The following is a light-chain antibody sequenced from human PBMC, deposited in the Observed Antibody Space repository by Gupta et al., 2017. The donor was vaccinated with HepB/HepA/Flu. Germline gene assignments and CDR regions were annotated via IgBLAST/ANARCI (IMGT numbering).Light chain of an antibody. CDR2: DDS. V-gene: IGLV3-21*03. Sequence: SYVLTQPPSVSVAPGKTARITCGGNNIGSKSVHWYQQKPGKAPVLVVYDDSDRPSGIPGRFSGSNSGDTATLTISRVEAGDEADYYCQVWDRSRDHPHVVFGGGTKLTVL. CDR1: NIGSKS. CDR3: QVWDRSRDHPHVV. J-gene: IGLJ2*01.